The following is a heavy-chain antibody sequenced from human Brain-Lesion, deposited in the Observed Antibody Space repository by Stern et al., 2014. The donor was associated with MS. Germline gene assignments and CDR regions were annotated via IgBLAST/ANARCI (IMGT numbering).Heavy chain of an antibody. Sequence: QVQLVQSGGTLVKPGGSLRLSCAASGFLFSAYSMNWIRQAPGQGLEWVSLIRTTASDIYYADSVQGRFTISRDNTKNSLFLLMSSLRAEDTGVYYRAISSSRYYFDSWGLGNLVTVSS. J-gene: IGHJ4*02. CDR2: IRTTASDI. V-gene: IGHV3-11*01. D-gene: IGHD2-2*01. CDR3: AISSSRYYFDS. CDR1: GFLFSAYS.